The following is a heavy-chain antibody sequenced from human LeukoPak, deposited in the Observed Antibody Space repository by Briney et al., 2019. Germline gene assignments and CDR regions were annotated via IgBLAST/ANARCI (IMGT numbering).Heavy chain of an antibody. CDR1: GGTFSSYA. V-gene: IGHV1-69*13. J-gene: IGHJ3*02. CDR2: IIPIFGTA. Sequence: SVKVSCKASGGTFSSYAISWVRQAPGQGLEWMGGIIPIFGTANYAQKFQGRVTITADESTSTAYMELSSLRSEDTAVYYCARGRTAIYGSGIDAFDIWGQGAMVTVSS. CDR3: ARGRTAIYGSGIDAFDI. D-gene: IGHD3-10*01.